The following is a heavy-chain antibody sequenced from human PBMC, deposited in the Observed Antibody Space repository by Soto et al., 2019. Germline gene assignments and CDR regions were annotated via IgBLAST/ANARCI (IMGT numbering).Heavy chain of an antibody. D-gene: IGHD4-17*01. CDR2: ITPSSGST. CDR1: GYTFTTYY. V-gene: IGHV1-46*01. CDR3: AMAVSTKTAPIDY. J-gene: IGHJ4*02. Sequence: QVQLVQSGAEVKNPGASVKISCKASGYTFTTYYMHWLRQARGQGLEWMGIITPSSGSTRCEQKLQGRVTMTRDTSTSTVYMELGSLRSEDTAVYYCAMAVSTKTAPIDYWGQGTLVTVSS.